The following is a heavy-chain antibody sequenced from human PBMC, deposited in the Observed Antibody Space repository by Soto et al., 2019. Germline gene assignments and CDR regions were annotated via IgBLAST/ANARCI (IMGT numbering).Heavy chain of an antibody. CDR2: IWYDGSNK. V-gene: IGHV3-33*01. CDR1: GFTFSSYG. D-gene: IGHD3-3*01. CDR3: ARDHLGITIFGVNAFDI. Sequence: GGSLRLSCAASGFTFSSYGMHWVRQAPGKGLEWVAVIWYDGSNKYYADSVKGRFTISRDNSKNTLYLQMNSLRAEDTAVYYCARDHLGITIFGVNAFDIWGQGTMVTVSS. J-gene: IGHJ3*02.